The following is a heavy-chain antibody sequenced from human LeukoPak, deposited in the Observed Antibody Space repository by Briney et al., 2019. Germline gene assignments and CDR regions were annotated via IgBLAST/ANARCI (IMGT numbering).Heavy chain of an antibody. V-gene: IGHV4-59*01. CDR1: GGSISSYY. D-gene: IGHD2-2*01. CDR2: IYYSGST. Sequence: SETLSLTCAVSGGSISSYYWSWIRQPPGKGLEWIGYIYYSGSTNYNPSLKSRVTISVDTSKNQFSLKLSSVTAADTAVYYCAREPRPNCSSTSCYLSWFDPWGQGTLVTVSS. J-gene: IGHJ5*02. CDR3: AREPRPNCSSTSCYLSWFDP.